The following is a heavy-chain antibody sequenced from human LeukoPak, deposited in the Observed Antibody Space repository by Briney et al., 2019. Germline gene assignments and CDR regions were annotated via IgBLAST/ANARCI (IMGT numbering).Heavy chain of an antibody. CDR3: AKAKGQQLVRGGFDY. D-gene: IGHD6-13*01. CDR2: ISWNGGSI. CDR1: GFTFDDYA. V-gene: IGHV3-9*01. J-gene: IGHJ4*02. Sequence: PGRSLRLSCAASGFTFDDYAMHWVRQAPGKGLEWVSGISWNGGSIGYADSVKGRFTISRDNAKNSLYLQMNSLRAEDTALYYCAKAKGQQLVRGGFDYWGQGTLVTVSS.